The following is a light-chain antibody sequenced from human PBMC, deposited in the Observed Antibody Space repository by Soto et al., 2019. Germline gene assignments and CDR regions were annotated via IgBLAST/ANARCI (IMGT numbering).Light chain of an antibody. J-gene: IGKJ4*01. Sequence: IRMTQSPSSFSASTGDRVTITCGASQGISSYLAWYQQKPGKAPKLLIYAASTLQSGVPSRFSGSGSGTDFTLTISCLQSEDFATYYCQQYYSYPRTVGEGTKVEIK. CDR3: QQYYSYPRT. CDR2: AAS. CDR1: QGISSY. V-gene: IGKV1-8*01.